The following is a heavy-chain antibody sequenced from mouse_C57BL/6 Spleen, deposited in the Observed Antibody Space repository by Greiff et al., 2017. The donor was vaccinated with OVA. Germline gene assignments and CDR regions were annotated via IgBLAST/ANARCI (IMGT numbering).Heavy chain of an antibody. Sequence: QVQLQQPGAELVKPGASVKLSCKASGYTFTSYWMQWVKQRPGQGLEWIGEIDPSDSYTNYNQKFKGKATLTVDTSSSTAYMQLSSLTSEDSAVYYCARRGIYDYSYYYAMDYWGQGTSVTVSS. J-gene: IGHJ4*01. CDR2: IDPSDSYT. D-gene: IGHD2-4*01. V-gene: IGHV1-50*01. CDR1: GYTFTSYW. CDR3: ARRGIYDYSYYYAMDY.